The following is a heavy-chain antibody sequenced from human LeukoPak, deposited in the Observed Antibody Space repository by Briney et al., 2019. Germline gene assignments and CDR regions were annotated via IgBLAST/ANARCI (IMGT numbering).Heavy chain of an antibody. J-gene: IGHJ4*02. Sequence: GESLKISSKGSGYSFSSYWFAWVRQMPGKGLEWMGIIYPGDSDTRYSPSFQGQVTISADKSISTAYLQWSSLKASDTAMYYCARPAYSSSSLFDYWGQGTLVTVSS. V-gene: IGHV5-51*01. D-gene: IGHD6-6*01. CDR3: ARPAYSSSSLFDY. CDR2: IYPGDSDT. CDR1: GYSFSSYW.